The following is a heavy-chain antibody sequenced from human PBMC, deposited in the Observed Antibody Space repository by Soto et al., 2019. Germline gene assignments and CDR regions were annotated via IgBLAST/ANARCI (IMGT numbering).Heavy chain of an antibody. CDR1: GFSLSNYA. CDR2: ITSGGGA. V-gene: IGHV3-23*01. CDR3: AKGYGSGAYPDFDF. Sequence: GSLGLSCAASGFSLSNYAMAWVRQAPGRGLEWVSGITSGGGAYYADSVRGRFTISRDTSKNTLFVQMNSLRVEDTAIYFCAKGYGSGAYPDFDFWGQGTLVTVSS. J-gene: IGHJ4*02. D-gene: IGHD3-10*01.